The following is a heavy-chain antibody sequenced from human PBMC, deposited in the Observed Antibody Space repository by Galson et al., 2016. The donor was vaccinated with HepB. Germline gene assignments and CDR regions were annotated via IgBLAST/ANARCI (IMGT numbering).Heavy chain of an antibody. CDR2: INPGDGET. J-gene: IGHJ3*02. D-gene: IGHD6-19*01. V-gene: IGHV1-3*01. CDR3: ARGQFDAFDI. Sequence: SVKVSCKASGYTFTNYAIHWVRQAPEQRLAWMGWINPGDGETKYSENFQGRVSINRDTSARPAHMELTSLRVEDTAIYFCARGQFDAFDIWGQGTVVTVSS. CDR1: GYTFTNYA.